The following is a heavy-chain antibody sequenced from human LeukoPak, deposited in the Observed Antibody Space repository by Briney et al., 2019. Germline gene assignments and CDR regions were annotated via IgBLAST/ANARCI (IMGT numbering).Heavy chain of an antibody. Sequence: PGRSLRLSCAASGFTFSSYAMHWVRQAPGKGLEWVAVISYDGSNKYYADSVKGRSTISRDNSKNTLYLQMNSLRAEDTAVYYCAREVSGSYQHWGQGTLVTVSS. CDR1: GFTFSSYA. D-gene: IGHD1-26*01. J-gene: IGHJ4*02. CDR3: AREVSGSYQH. CDR2: ISYDGSNK. V-gene: IGHV3-30-3*01.